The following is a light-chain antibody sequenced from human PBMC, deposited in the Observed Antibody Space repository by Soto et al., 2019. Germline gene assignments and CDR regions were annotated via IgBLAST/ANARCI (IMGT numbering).Light chain of an antibody. V-gene: IGLV2-14*01. Sequence: QSALTQPASVSGSPGQSITISCTGTNSDIGPYTYVSWYQQHPGKAPKLMIYEINNRPSGVSYRFSGSKSGNTASLTISRLQAEDEADYYCSSYTSSNTYIFGGGTKVTVL. CDR1: NSDIGPYTY. J-gene: IGLJ2*01. CDR3: SSYTSSNTYI. CDR2: EIN.